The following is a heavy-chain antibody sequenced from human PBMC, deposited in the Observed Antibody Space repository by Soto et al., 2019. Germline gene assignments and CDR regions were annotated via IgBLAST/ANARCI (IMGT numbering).Heavy chain of an antibody. D-gene: IGHD7-27*01. CDR2: ISGSGGST. J-gene: IGHJ4*02. CDR3: AKEVSLGSTVDLGY. CDR1: GFTFSIFA. V-gene: IGHV3-23*01. Sequence: PGGALRLSFSDSGFTFSIFAMRWVRQSPGKGLEWVSTISGSGGSTYYADAVKGRFSISRDNSMGTLYLQMKSLRVEDTAIYYCAKEVSLGSTVDLGYWGQGTLVTVSS.